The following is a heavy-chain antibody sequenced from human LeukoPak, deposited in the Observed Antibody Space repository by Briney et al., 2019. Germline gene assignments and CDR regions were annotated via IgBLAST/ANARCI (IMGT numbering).Heavy chain of an antibody. D-gene: IGHD3-10*01. CDR2: IYYSGST. J-gene: IGHJ3*02. V-gene: IGHV4-59*08. CDR3: ARQPPRELLWFGEPDACDI. CDR1: GGSISSYY. Sequence: PSETLSLTCTVSGGSISSYYWSWIRQPPGKGLEWIGYIYYSGSTNYNPSLKSRVTISVDTSKNQFSLKLSSVTAADTAVYYCARQPPRELLWFGEPDACDIWGQGTMVTVSS.